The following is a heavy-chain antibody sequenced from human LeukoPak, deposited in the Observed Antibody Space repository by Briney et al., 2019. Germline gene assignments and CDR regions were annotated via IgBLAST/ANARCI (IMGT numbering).Heavy chain of an antibody. CDR3: ARVFATPEDDY. Sequence: KSSETLSLTCTVSGGSISSYYWSWIRQPPGKGLEWIGYIYYSGSTNYNPSLKSRVTISVDTSKNQFSLKLSSVTAADTAVYYCARVFATPEDDYWGQGTLVTVSS. CDR2: IYYSGST. J-gene: IGHJ4*02. CDR1: GGSISSYY. D-gene: IGHD3-16*01. V-gene: IGHV4-59*01.